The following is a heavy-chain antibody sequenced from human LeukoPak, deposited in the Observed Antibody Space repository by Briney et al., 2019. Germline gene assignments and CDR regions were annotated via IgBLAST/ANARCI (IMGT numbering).Heavy chain of an antibody. D-gene: IGHD2-2*01. Sequence: PGGSLRLSCAASGVTFSSYSMNWVRQAPGKGLEWVSSISSSSSYIYYADSVKGRFTISRDNAKNSLYLQMNSLRAEDTAVYYRARGHCSSTSCYGWFDPWGQGSLVTVSS. V-gene: IGHV3-21*01. CDR3: ARGHCSSTSCYGWFDP. CDR1: GVTFSSYS. CDR2: ISSSSSYI. J-gene: IGHJ5*02.